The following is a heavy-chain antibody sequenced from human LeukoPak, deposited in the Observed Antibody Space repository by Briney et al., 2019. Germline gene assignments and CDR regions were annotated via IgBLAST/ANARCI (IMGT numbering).Heavy chain of an antibody. Sequence: PGGSLRLSCEASGLTFSRDWMGWVRQAPGKGLEWVSAISGSGGSTYYADSVKGRFTISRDNSKNTLYLQMNSLRAEDTAVYYCAKGFGESPDDAFDIWGQGTMVTVSS. V-gene: IGHV3-23*01. D-gene: IGHD3-10*01. J-gene: IGHJ3*02. CDR1: GLTFSRDW. CDR3: AKGFGESPDDAFDI. CDR2: ISGSGGST.